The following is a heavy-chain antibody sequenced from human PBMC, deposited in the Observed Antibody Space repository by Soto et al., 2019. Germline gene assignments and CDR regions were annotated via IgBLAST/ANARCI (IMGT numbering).Heavy chain of an antibody. V-gene: IGHV1-46*01. Sequence: AASVKVSCKASGYTFTSYYMYWVRQAPGQGLEWMGIINPSGGSTSYAQKFQGRVTMTRDTSTSTVYMELSSLRSEDTAVYYCARDPRGYSYGRDPCYYYGMDVWGKGTTVTVSS. CDR3: ARDPRGYSYGRDPCYYYGMDV. CDR1: GYTFTSYY. CDR2: INPSGGST. J-gene: IGHJ6*04. D-gene: IGHD5-18*01.